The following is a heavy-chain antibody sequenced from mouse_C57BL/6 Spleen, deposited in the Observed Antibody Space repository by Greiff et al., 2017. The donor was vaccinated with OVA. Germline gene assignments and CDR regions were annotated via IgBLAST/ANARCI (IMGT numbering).Heavy chain of an antibody. CDR2: ISSGGSYT. V-gene: IGHV5-6*01. J-gene: IGHJ2*01. CDR3: ARRTMAGFDY. D-gene: IGHD1-1*02. Sequence: EVQVVESGGDLVKPGGSLKLSCAASGFTFSSYGMSWVRQTPDKRLEWVATISSGGSYTYYPDSVKGRFTISRDNTKNTTYLQMSSLKSEDAAKDYGARRTMAGFDYWGQGTTRTVSS. CDR1: GFTFSSYG.